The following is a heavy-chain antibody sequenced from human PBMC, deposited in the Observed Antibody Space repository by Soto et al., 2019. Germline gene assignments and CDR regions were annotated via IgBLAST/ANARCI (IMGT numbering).Heavy chain of an antibody. CDR2: LSHSGRT. CDR1: GFSISSDSY. CDR3: GHLKTDTEVTPAPPLFFY. D-gene: IGHD2-2*01. V-gene: IGHV4-38-2*01. Sequence: SETLSLTCAVSGFSISSDSYWGWMRQSPGKGLEWIGTLSHSGRTFYNPSLKSRVTISADTTKNQLSLSLTSVTAADTAVYYCGHLKTDTEVTPAPPLFFYWGQGDWSPSPQ. J-gene: IGHJ4*02.